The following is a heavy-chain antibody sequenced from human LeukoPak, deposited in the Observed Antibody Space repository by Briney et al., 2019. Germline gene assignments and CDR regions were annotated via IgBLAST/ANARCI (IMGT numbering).Heavy chain of an antibody. V-gene: IGHV1-46*01. Sequence: ASVKVSCKASGYTFTSYYMHWVRQAPGQGLEWMGIINPSGGSTSYAQKFQGRVTMTRDTSISTAYMELSRLRSDDTAVYYCARDLEAPTIFGVVPANYYYYGMDVWGQGTTVTVSS. J-gene: IGHJ6*02. D-gene: IGHD3-3*01. CDR1: GYTFTSYY. CDR2: INPSGGST. CDR3: ARDLEAPTIFGVVPANYYYYGMDV.